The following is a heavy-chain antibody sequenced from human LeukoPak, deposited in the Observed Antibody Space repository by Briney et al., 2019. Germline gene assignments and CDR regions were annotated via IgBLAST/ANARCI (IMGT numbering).Heavy chain of an antibody. J-gene: IGHJ4*02. CDR1: GFTFSSYA. CDR3: VRGPPPPNLNYDSEWGFSY. Sequence: QSGGSLRLSCAASGFTFSSYAMHWVRQAPDKGLEWVAVISYDGSNQYYADSVKGRFTISRDDSKNTLYLQMNSLRAEDTSVYHCVRGPPPPNLNYDSEWGFSYWGQGTLVTVSS. D-gene: IGHD5-12*01. V-gene: IGHV3-30-3*01. CDR2: ISYDGSNQ.